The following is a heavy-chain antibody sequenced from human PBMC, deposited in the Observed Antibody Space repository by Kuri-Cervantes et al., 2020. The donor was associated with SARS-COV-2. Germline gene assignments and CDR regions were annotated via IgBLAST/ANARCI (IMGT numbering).Heavy chain of an antibody. D-gene: IGHD3-3*01. V-gene: IGHV4-34*01. J-gene: IGHJ5*02. Sequence: GSLRLSCAVYGGSFSGYYWSWIRQPPGKGLEWIGEINHSGSTNYNPSLKSRVTISVDTSKNQFSLKLSSVTAADTAVYYCARQMMSSITIFGVVITRNWFDPWGKGTLVTVSS. CDR3: ARQMMSSITIFGVVITRNWFDP. CDR1: GGSFSGYY. CDR2: INHSGST.